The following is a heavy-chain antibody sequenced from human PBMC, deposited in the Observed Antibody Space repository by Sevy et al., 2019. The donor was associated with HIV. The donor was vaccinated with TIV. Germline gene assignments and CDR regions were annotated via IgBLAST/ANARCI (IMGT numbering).Heavy chain of an antibody. CDR1: GGSFSSYY. V-gene: IGHV4-59*01. Sequence: LSLTCTVSGGSFSSYYWSWIRQSPGKGLEWIGYIYYNGTTNSSPSLRRRVTISPHTSKSQFSLKLKSVTAADTAVYYCARGKVLFDYWGQGTLVTVSS. CDR2: IYYNGTT. J-gene: IGHJ4*02. CDR3: ARGKVLFDY. D-gene: IGHD1-20*01.